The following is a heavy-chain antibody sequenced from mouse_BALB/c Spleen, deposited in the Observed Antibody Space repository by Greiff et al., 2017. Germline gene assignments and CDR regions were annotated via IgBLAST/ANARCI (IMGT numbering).Heavy chain of an antibody. CDR3: ARDVRRAMDY. Sequence: VKLMESGPGLVAPSQSLSITCTVSGFSLTIYGVHWVRQPPGKGLEWLGVIWAGGSTNYNSALMSRLSISKDNSKSQVFLKMNSLQTDDTAMYYCARDVRRAMDYWGQGTSVTVSS. J-gene: IGHJ4*01. D-gene: IGHD2-14*01. V-gene: IGHV2-9*02. CDR1: GFSLTIYG. CDR2: IWAGGST.